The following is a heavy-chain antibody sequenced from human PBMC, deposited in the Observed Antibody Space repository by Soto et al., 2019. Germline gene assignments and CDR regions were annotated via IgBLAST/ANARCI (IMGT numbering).Heavy chain of an antibody. D-gene: IGHD4-17*01. CDR1: GDSVSSDSVA. J-gene: IGHJ5*02. CDR3: ARGHGDWFDP. Sequence: QVQLQQSSPGLVKPSQTLSLTCAISGDSVSSDSVAWNWIRQSPSRGLEWLGRTYYRSKWYNDYAVSVKSRISINPDTSKNQFSLQLISVTPEDTAVYYCARGHGDWFDPWGQGTLATVSS. V-gene: IGHV6-1*01. CDR2: TYYRSKWYN.